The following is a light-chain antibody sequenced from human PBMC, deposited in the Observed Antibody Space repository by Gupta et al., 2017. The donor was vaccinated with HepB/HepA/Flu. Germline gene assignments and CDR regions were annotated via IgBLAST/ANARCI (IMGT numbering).Light chain of an antibody. J-gene: IGKJ2*01. V-gene: IGKV2-30*01. Sequence: HFIRFLPGTLAQPVSISCRSKERREDGDGNTFLTWFQQRPSDTPRRLLWKGSNRDARVPDRISSSRSGADFTLKISTVEAEDVGIYYCAQTKHWLSTFGQGTKLEIK. CDR1: ERREDGDGNTF. CDR2: KGS. CDR3: AQTKHWLST.